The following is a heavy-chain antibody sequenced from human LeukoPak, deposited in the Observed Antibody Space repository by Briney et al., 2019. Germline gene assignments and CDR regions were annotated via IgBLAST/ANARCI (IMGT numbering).Heavy chain of an antibody. V-gene: IGHV3-30-3*01. J-gene: IGHJ4*02. D-gene: IGHD2-8*02. CDR1: GFTFSSYA. CDR3: ARVLVVGRSSTQGGFDY. Sequence: LRFSCAASGFTFSSYAMDRLRQAPGKGLEGLVVISYDGSNKYYADSVKGRFTISRDNSKNTLYLQMNSLRAEDTAVYYCARVLVVGRSSTQGGFDYWGQGTLVTVSS. CDR2: ISYDGSNK.